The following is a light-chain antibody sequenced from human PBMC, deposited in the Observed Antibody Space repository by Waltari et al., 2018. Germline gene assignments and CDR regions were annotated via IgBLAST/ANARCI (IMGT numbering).Light chain of an antibody. CDR1: SSDVGSHNY. J-gene: IGLJ3*02. CDR3: ASFVGSDNWV. Sequence: PGQSVTISCTGTSSDVGSHNYVSWYQQHPGKAPKLIIFEVNKWPSGVPDRFSGSKSGNTASLTVSGLQTEDEADYYCASFVGSDNWVFGGGTKLTVL. CDR2: EVN. V-gene: IGLV2-8*01.